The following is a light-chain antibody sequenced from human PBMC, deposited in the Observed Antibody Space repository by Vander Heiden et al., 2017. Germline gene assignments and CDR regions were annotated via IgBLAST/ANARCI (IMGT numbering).Light chain of an antibody. CDR1: QSISNY. V-gene: IGKV1-39*01. Sequence: DIQMTQSPSSLSASVGDRVTITCRASQSISNYLNWYQQKPGKAPKLLIYAASRLQGGVPSRFSGRGSGTDFALTIGRLQPEDIATYYCQQNYNTQTFGRGTKVEI. J-gene: IGKJ1*01. CDR3: QQNYNTQT. CDR2: AAS.